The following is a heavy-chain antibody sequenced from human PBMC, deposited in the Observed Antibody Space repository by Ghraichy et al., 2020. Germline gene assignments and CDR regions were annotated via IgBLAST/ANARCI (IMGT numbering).Heavy chain of an antibody. J-gene: IGHJ4*01. CDR1: GFAFANYA. V-gene: IGHV3-23*01. D-gene: IGHD2-2*01. CDR2: IGARGAYT. CDR3: AKDRSSTTSWYYFDS. Sequence: GGSLRLSCAASGFAFANYAVTWVRQAPGKGLEWVSSIGARGAYTYYADSVQGRFTISRDDSTDTLYLQMNSLGAEDTAIYYCAKDRSSTTSWYYFDSWGHGTLVTFSS.